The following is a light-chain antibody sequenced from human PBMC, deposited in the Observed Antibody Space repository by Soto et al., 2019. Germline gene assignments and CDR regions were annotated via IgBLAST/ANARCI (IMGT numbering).Light chain of an antibody. J-gene: IGKJ4*01. V-gene: IGKV3-20*01. CDR1: QSVTSSY. Sequence: EIVLTQSPGTLSLSPGERATLSCRASQSVTSSYLAWYQQKPGLALRLLIYGASSRATGIPDRFSGSGSGTDFKLIISRLEPEDFAVYYCQQYGSSPLTFGGGTKVEIK. CDR2: GAS. CDR3: QQYGSSPLT.